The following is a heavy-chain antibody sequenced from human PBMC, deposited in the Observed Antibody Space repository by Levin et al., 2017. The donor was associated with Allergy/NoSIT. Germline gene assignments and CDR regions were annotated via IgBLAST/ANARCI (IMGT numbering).Heavy chain of an antibody. CDR3: ARGSVDIPWWYFDL. D-gene: IGHD5-12*01. V-gene: IGHV3-48*02. CDR2: ISSASGII. Sequence: GGSLSLSCAASGFTFSSHSLTWVRQAPGKGLEWVSYISSASGIIKYADSVRGRFTISRDNPKNSLYLQMNSLRDEDTAVYYCARGSVDIPWWYFDLWGRGTLVTVSS. J-gene: IGHJ2*01. CDR1: GFTFSSHS.